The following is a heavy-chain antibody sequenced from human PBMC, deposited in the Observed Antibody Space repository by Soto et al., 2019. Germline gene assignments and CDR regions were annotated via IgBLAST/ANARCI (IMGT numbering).Heavy chain of an antibody. V-gene: IGHV3-15*07. CDR1: GFTFSNAW. D-gene: IGHD3-22*01. J-gene: IGHJ4*02. Sequence: GESLKISCAASGFTFSNAWMNWVRQAPGKGLEWVGRIKSKTDGGTTDYAAPVKGRFTISRDDSKNTLYLQMNSLKTEDTAVYYCTLTGYYYDSSGYPSPFDYWGQGTLVTVSS. CDR2: IKSKTDGGTT. CDR3: TLTGYYYDSSGYPSPFDY.